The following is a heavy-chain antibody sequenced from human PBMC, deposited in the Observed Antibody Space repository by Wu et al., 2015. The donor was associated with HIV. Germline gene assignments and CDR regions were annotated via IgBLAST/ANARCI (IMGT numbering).Heavy chain of an antibody. V-gene: IGHV1-2*02. CDR1: GYTFTGYY. CDR2: INLNSGGT. Sequence: QVQLVQSGAEVKKPGASVKVSCKASGYTFTGYYMHWVRQAPGRGLEWMGWINLNSGGTNYAQKFQGRVTMTRDTSISTAYMELSRLRSDDTAVYYCLTALDGVAYWGQGTLVTVSS. CDR3: LTALDGVAY. J-gene: IGHJ4*02. D-gene: IGHD2-8*01.